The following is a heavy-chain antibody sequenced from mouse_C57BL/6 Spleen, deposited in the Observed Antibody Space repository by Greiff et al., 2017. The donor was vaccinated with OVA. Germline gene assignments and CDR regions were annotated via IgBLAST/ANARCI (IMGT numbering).Heavy chain of an antibody. Sequence: QVQLQQSGAELMKPGASVKLSCKATGYTFTGYWIEWVKQRPGHGLEWIGEILPGSGSTNYTEKFKGKATFTADTSSNTAYMQLSSLTTEDSAIYYCARRAYGSSYDWYFDVWGTGTTVTVSS. CDR3: ARRAYGSSYDWYFDV. J-gene: IGHJ1*03. CDR2: ILPGSGST. V-gene: IGHV1-9*01. CDR1: GYTFTGYW. D-gene: IGHD1-1*01.